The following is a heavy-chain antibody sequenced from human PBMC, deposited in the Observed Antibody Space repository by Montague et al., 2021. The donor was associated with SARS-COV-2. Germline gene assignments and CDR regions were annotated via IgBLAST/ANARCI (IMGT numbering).Heavy chain of an antibody. CDR3: ARGGIGAPGPPFDS. V-gene: IGHV4-34*01. D-gene: IGHD1-26*01. CDR2: IKDNGFT. J-gene: IGHJ4*02. Sequence: SETLSLTCVVYGGSFSGYYWSWIRQPPGKGLEWIGEIKDNGFTSYNPSLKSRITISVDTSKNHFSLKLSFVTAADTAVYYCARGGIGAPGPPFDSWGQGTLVTVSS. CDR1: GGSFSGYY.